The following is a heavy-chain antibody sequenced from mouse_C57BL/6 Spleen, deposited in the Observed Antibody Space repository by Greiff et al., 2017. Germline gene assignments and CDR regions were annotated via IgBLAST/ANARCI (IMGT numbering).Heavy chain of an antibody. CDR1: SYTFTSYW. CDR3: ARGLNWYFDV. V-gene: IGHV1-69*01. CDR2: IDPSDSYT. J-gene: IGHJ1*03. D-gene: IGHD3-3*01. Sequence: QVQLQQSGAELVMPGASVKLSCKASSYTFTSYWMHWVKQRPGQGLEWIGEIDPSDSYTNYNQKFKGKSTLTVDKSSSTAYMQLSSLTSEDSAVYYCARGLNWYFDVWGTGTTVTVSS.